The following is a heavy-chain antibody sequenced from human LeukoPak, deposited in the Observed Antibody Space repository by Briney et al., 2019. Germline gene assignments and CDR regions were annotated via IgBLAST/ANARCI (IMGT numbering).Heavy chain of an antibody. V-gene: IGHV3-30*03. Sequence: GGSLRLSCAASGFTFSSYGMHWVRQAPGKGLEWVAVISYDGSNKYYADSVKGRFTISRDNSKNTLYLQMNSLRAEDTAVYYCARVSTGSGNDYLDYWGQGTLVTVSS. CDR1: GFTFSSYG. J-gene: IGHJ4*02. CDR2: ISYDGSNK. CDR3: ARVSTGSGNDYLDY. D-gene: IGHD2-15*01.